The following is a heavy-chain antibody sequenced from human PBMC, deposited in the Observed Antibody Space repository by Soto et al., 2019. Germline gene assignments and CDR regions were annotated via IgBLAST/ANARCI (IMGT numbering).Heavy chain of an antibody. D-gene: IGHD3-3*01. CDR1: GFTFSSYG. CDR2: IWYDGSNK. J-gene: IGHJ4*02. V-gene: IGHV3-33*01. CDR3: AREAEAFGVVIMGYYFDY. Sequence: GGSLRLSCAASGFTFSSYGMHWVRQAPGKGLEWVAVIWYDGSNKYYADSVKGRFTISRDNSKNTLYLQMNSLRAEDTAVYYCAREAEAFGVVIMGYYFDYWGQGTLVTVSS.